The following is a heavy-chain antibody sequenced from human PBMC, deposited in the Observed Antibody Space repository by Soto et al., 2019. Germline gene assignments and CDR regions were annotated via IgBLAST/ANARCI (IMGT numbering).Heavy chain of an antibody. CDR3: ARLWGCSSTSCPGGPRWFDP. D-gene: IGHD2-2*01. CDR2: IYYSGST. CDR1: GGSISSYY. Sequence: SETLSLTCTVSGGSISSYYWSWIRQPPGKGLEWIGYIYYSGSTNYNPSLKSRVTISVDTSKNQFSLKLSSVTAADTAVYYCARLWGCSSTSCPGGPRWFDPWGQGTLVTVSS. V-gene: IGHV4-59*01. J-gene: IGHJ5*02.